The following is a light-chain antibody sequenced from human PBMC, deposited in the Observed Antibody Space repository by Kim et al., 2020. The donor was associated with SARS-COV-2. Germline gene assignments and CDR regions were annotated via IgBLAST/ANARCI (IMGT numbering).Light chain of an antibody. V-gene: IGLV3-1*01. CDR3: QAWDSRVV. J-gene: IGLJ2*01. CDR1: KLGDKY. Sequence: VSGSPGQTASITCSGDKLGDKYACWYQQKPGQSPVVVIYQDSKRPSGIPERFSGSNSGNTATLTISGTQAMDEADYYCQAWDSRVVFGGGTKLTVL. CDR2: QDS.